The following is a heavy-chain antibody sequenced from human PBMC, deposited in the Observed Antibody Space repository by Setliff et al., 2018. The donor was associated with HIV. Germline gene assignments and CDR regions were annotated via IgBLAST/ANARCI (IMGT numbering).Heavy chain of an antibody. CDR2: IIPIFGTA. V-gene: IGHV1-69*06. J-gene: IGHJ3*02. Sequence: SVKVSCKASGGTFSSYAISWVRQAPGQGLEWMGRIIPIFGTANYAQKFQGRVTITADKSTSTAYMELSSLRSEDTAVYYCARGLTYRGDAFDIWGQGTMVTVSS. D-gene: IGHD1-26*01. CDR3: ARGLTYRGDAFDI. CDR1: GGTFSSYA.